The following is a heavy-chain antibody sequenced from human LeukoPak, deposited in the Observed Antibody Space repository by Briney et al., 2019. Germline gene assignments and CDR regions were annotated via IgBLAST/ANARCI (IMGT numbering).Heavy chain of an antibody. D-gene: IGHD6-6*01. CDR2: INPTGGST. Sequence: ASVKVSCKASGYTFPSYFMHWVRQAPEQGLEWMGIINPTGGSTTYAQKFQGRVTMTRDTSTSTVYMELSSLRSDDTAVYYCARTAARRFDYWGQGTLVTVSS. V-gene: IGHV1-46*01. CDR3: ARTAARRFDY. CDR1: GYTFPSYF. J-gene: IGHJ4*02.